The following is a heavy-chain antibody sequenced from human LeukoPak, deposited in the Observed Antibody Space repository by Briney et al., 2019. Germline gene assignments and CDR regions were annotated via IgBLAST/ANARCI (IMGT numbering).Heavy chain of an antibody. D-gene: IGHD2-2*01. Sequence: ASVKVSCKAAGYTLTGYYMHWVRQAPGQGLEWMGWINPNSGGTSYAQKFQGRVTMTRDTSISTAYMELSRLRSDDTAVYYCARGRCSTRSCYLFDYWGQGTLVTVSS. CDR2: INPNSGGT. V-gene: IGHV1-2*02. CDR1: GYTLTGYY. CDR3: ARGRCSTRSCYLFDY. J-gene: IGHJ4*02.